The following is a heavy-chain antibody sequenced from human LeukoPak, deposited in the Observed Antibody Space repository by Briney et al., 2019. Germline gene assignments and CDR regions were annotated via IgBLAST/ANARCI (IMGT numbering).Heavy chain of an antibody. D-gene: IGHD3-22*01. V-gene: IGHV4-38-2*01. CDR1: GYSISSGHY. Sequence: PSETLSLTCAVSGYSISSGHYWGWIRQPPGKGLEWIGSIYHSGSTYYNPSLKSRVTISVDTSKNQFSLKLSSVTAADTAVYYCARLSGYYYYYMDVWGKGTTVTVSS. CDR3: ARLSGYYYYYMDV. CDR2: IYHSGST. J-gene: IGHJ6*03.